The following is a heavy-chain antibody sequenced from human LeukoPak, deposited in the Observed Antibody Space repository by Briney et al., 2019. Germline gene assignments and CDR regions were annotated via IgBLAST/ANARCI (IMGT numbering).Heavy chain of an antibody. Sequence: ASVKVSCKASGYTFTGYYMHWVRQAPGQGLEWMGWINPNSGGTNYAQKFQGTVTMTRDTSISTAYMELSRRRSDDTAVYYCARDPDYYDSSGYYHGTLDYWGQGTLVTVSS. D-gene: IGHD3-22*01. CDR3: ARDPDYYDSSGYYHGTLDY. CDR2: INPNSGGT. CDR1: GYTFTGYY. V-gene: IGHV1-2*02. J-gene: IGHJ4*02.